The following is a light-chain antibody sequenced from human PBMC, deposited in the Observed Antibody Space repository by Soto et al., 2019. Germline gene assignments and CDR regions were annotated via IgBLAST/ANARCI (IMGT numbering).Light chain of an antibody. CDR1: QSISGN. CDR3: QQYNNWPRT. J-gene: IGKJ1*01. CDR2: GAS. V-gene: IGKV3-15*01. Sequence: EIVMTQSPATLSVSPGERATLSCRASQSISGNLAWYQQKPGQAPRLLIFGASTRATGIPARFSGSGSGTEFTLSISSLQSEDFAVYYCQQYNNWPRTFGQGTKVAIK.